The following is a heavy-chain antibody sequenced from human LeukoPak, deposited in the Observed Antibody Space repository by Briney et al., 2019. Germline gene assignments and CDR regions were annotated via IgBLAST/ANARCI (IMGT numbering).Heavy chain of an antibody. CDR1: GYTFTSYG. CDR2: ISAYNGNT. CDR3: ARLRCETCHLDY. Sequence: GASVKVSFKAAGYTFTSYGISGVRQAPGQGLEWMGWISAYNGNTNYAQKLQGRVTMTTDTSTSTAYMELRSLRSDDTAVYYCARLRCETCHLDYRGQGTLVTVSS. D-gene: IGHD4-17*01. J-gene: IGHJ4*02. V-gene: IGHV1-18*01.